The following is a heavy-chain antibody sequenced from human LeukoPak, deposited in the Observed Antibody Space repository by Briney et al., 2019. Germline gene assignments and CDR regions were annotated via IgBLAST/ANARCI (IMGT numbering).Heavy chain of an antibody. D-gene: IGHD6-19*01. CDR3: ARRQDSSGWYRLDY. CDR1: GLTFSRYG. J-gene: IGHJ4*02. Sequence: QTGESLRLSCATSGLTFSRYGMHWVRQAPGKGLEWVSYISTSSNTMYYADSVKGRFTISRDNAKNSLYLQMNSLRDEDTAVYYCARRQDSSGWYRLDYWGQGTLVTVS. CDR2: ISTSSNTM. V-gene: IGHV3-48*02.